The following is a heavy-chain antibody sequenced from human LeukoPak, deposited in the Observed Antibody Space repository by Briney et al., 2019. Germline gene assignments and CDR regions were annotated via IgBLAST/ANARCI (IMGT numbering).Heavy chain of an antibody. Sequence: ASVKVSCKASGGTFSSYAISWVRQAPGQGLEWMGRIIPILGIANYAQKFQGRVTMTRNTSISTAYMELSSLRSEDTAVYYCARISDYDFWSGYYSYYYYGMDVWGQGTTVTVSS. J-gene: IGHJ6*02. D-gene: IGHD3-3*01. CDR2: IIPILGIA. V-gene: IGHV1-69*04. CDR1: GGTFSSYA. CDR3: ARISDYDFWSGYYSYYYYGMDV.